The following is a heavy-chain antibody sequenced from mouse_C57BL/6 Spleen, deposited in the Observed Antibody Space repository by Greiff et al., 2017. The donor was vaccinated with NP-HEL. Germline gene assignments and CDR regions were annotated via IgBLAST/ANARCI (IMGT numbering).Heavy chain of an antibody. CDR1: GYTFTSYW. Sequence: VQLQQPGAELVKPGASVKLSCKASGYTFTSYWMHWVKQRPGQGLEWIGMIHPNSGSTNYNEKFKSKATLTVDKSSSTAYMQLSSLTSEDSAVYYCARGNTTVVAADYWGQGTTLTVSS. V-gene: IGHV1-64*01. CDR2: IHPNSGST. CDR3: ARGNTTVVAADY. J-gene: IGHJ2*01. D-gene: IGHD1-1*01.